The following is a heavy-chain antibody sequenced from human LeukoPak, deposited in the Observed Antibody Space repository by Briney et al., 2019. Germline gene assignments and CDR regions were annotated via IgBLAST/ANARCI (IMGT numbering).Heavy chain of an antibody. CDR1: GYTFIRYG. D-gene: IGHD3-22*01. CDR2: ITPIFGTA. J-gene: IGHJ4*02. V-gene: IGHV1-69*13. Sequence: ASVKVSCKASGYTFIRYGISWVRQAPGQGFEWMGGITPIFGTANSAQKFQGRVSITADESTSTAFMELSSLRSEDTAVYYCAREWGLESSGYYYAYWGQGTLVTVSS. CDR3: AREWGLESSGYYYAY.